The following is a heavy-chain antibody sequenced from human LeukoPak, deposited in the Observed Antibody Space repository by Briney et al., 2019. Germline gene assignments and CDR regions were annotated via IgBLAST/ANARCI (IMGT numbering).Heavy chain of an antibody. Sequence: GGSLRLSCAASGFTFSSYSMNWVRQAPGKGLEWVSYISSSSSTIYYADSVKGRFTISRDNAKNSLYLQMNSLRAEDTAVYYCAREPTSCCYPNWFDPWGQGTLVTVSS. CDR1: GFTFSSYS. V-gene: IGHV3-48*01. CDR2: ISSSSSTI. J-gene: IGHJ5*02. CDR3: AREPTSCCYPNWFDP. D-gene: IGHD2-2*01.